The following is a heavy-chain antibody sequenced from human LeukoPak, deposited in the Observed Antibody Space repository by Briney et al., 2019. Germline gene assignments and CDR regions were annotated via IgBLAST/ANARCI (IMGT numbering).Heavy chain of an antibody. D-gene: IGHD3-10*02. CDR2: IDWNGDNT. Sequence: GGSLRPSCAASGFTFDDYGMSWVRQAPGKGLEWVATIDWNGDNTAYADSVKGRFTISRDNAKNSLYLQMNSLRAEDTAVYYCAELGITMIGGVWGKGTTVTISS. CDR3: AELGITMIGGV. CDR1: GFTFDDYG. J-gene: IGHJ6*04. V-gene: IGHV3-20*04.